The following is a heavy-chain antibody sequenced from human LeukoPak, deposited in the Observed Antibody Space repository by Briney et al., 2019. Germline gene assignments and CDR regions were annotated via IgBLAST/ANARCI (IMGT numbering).Heavy chain of an antibody. CDR1: GGSISDYY. CDR2: IYYTGTT. CDR3: TRDRKYYEI. V-gene: IGHV4-59*01. Sequence: SETLSLTCTVSGGSISDYYWSWIRQPPGERLEWIGYIYYTGTTTYNPSLKSRVTLSIDTSKNQFSLKLSSVTAADTAVYYCTRDRKYYEIWGQETMVTVSS. J-gene: IGHJ3*02. D-gene: IGHD1-14*01.